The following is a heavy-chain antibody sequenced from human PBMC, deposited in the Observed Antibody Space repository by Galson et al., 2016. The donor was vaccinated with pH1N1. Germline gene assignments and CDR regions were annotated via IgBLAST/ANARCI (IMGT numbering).Heavy chain of an antibody. V-gene: IGHV1-69*13. Sequence: SVKVSCKASGGTFGSYGINWVRQAPGQGLEWMGGIIPIFKTTKYAQNFQGRVTITADESTTTAYMGLSSLRSEDTAVYYCAREDYYDTDLSDWYFDLWGRGTLLTVSS. D-gene: IGHD3-22*01. CDR1: GGTFGSYG. CDR3: AREDYYDTDLSDWYFDL. CDR2: IIPIFKTT. J-gene: IGHJ2*01.